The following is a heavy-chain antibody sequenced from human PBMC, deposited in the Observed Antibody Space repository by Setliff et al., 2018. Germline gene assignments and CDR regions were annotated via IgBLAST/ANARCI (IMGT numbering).Heavy chain of an antibody. CDR1: GYTFTSYG. J-gene: IGHJ3*02. V-gene: IGHV1-18*01. CDR3: VRDRAAIVVGPPTAAFDI. CDR2: ISVYNGYT. D-gene: IGHD2-2*01. Sequence: GASVKVSCKASGYTFTSYGFSWVRQAPGQGLEWMGRISVYNGYTVYAQKLQGRVTLTTDTSTGTAYMEVRSLRSDDTAQYYCVRDRAAIVVGPPTAAFDIWGQGTMVTVSS.